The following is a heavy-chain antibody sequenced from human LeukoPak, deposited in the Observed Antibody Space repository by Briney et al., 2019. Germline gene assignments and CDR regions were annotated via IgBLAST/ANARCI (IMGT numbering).Heavy chain of an antibody. D-gene: IGHD3-9*01. CDR2: ISSSSSYI. CDR1: GLTFSTYT. J-gene: IGHJ6*03. V-gene: IGHV3-21*01. CDR3: VRGADYHILTGYMDV. Sequence: AGGSLRLSCAASGLTFSTYTMNWVRQAPGKGLEWVSSISSSSSYIYYADSVKGRFTISRANAKNSLFLQMNSLRAEDTAVYYCVRGADYHILTGYMDVWGKGTTVTVS.